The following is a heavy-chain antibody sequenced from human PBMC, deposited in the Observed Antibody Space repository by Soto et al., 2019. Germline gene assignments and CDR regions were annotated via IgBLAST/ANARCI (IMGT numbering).Heavy chain of an antibody. V-gene: IGHV5-51*01. CDR3: ARYWHSYSLNYYRGMDV. D-gene: IGHD5-18*01. CDR2: IYPADSDT. J-gene: IGHJ6*02. Sequence: LGESLKISCKGSGYNFATDWIGWVRQMPGKGLEWMGIIYPADSDTRYSPSSQGQVTISADKSISTAYLQWSSLKASDTAMYYCARYWHSYSLNYYRGMDVWGQGTTVTVSS. CDR1: GYNFATDW.